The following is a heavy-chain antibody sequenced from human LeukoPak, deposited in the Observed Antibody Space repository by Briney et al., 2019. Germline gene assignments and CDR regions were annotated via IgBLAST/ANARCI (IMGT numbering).Heavy chain of an antibody. Sequence: QPGGSLRLSCAASGFTFSTYAMNWVRQAPGKGLEWVSAISGSGGSTYTADYVKGRFTISRNNSKNTLYLQMNSLRAEDTAIYYCAKIPHSSYYYDSSGYLDYWGQGTLVSVSS. D-gene: IGHD3-22*01. J-gene: IGHJ4*02. CDR3: AKIPHSSYYYDSSGYLDY. CDR1: GFTFSTYA. V-gene: IGHV3-23*01. CDR2: ISGSGGST.